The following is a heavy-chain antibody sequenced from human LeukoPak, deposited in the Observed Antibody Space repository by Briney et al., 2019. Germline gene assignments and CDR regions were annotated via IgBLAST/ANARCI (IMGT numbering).Heavy chain of an antibody. Sequence: SETLSLTCSVSGDSIISHTYYWGWVRQPPGKGLEWIASMSYSGTPDYSPSLRGRVAMSVDTSKNQVSLKLNSVTAADTAVYYCVRHQVGTMLNCWAQGTLVTVSS. D-gene: IGHD1-7*01. J-gene: IGHJ4*02. V-gene: IGHV4-39*01. CDR2: MSYSGTP. CDR3: VRHQVGTMLNC. CDR1: GDSIISHTYY.